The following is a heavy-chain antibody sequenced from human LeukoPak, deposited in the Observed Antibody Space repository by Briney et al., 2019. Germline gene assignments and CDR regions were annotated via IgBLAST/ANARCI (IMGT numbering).Heavy chain of an antibody. V-gene: IGHV4-59*01. CDR2: IYYSGGT. D-gene: IGHD2-15*01. CDR3: ARSVEGYCSGGSCYSYYYYMDV. Sequence: SETLSLTCTVSGGSISSYYWSWIRQPPGKGLEWIGYIYYSGGTNYNPSLKSRVTISVDTSKNQFSLKLSSVTAADTAVYYCARSVEGYCSGGSCYSYYYYMDVWGKGTTVTVSS. J-gene: IGHJ6*03. CDR1: GGSISSYY.